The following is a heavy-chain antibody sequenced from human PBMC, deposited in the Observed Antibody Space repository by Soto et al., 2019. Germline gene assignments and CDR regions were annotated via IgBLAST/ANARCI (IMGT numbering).Heavy chain of an antibody. D-gene: IGHD2-15*01. Sequence: EVQLVESGGGLVQPGGSLRLSCAASGFTFSTYNMNWVRQAPGKGLECISYISTSGSTIYYPDSVKGRFTISRDNAKNSLYLQMNSLRAEDTAVYYCARTHRYCSGGSCFLGDFWGQGTLVTVSS. CDR3: ARTHRYCSGGSCFLGDF. V-gene: IGHV3-48*01. CDR1: GFTFSTYN. J-gene: IGHJ4*02. CDR2: ISTSGSTI.